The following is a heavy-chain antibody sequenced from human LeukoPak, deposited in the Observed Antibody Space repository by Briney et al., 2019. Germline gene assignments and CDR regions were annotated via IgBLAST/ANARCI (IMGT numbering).Heavy chain of an antibody. D-gene: IGHD5-12*01. CDR3: AKDGAWLRFDD. Sequence: PGGSLRLSCAGSGFPFSSHGMNWVRQAPGKGREWVSGISPGGPTYYADSLKGRFTISRDVSKNARYLLMKNLIAHDTAVYYCAKDGAWLRFDDWGQGILVSVSS. V-gene: IGHV3-23*01. J-gene: IGHJ4*02. CDR2: ISPGGPT. CDR1: GFPFSSHG.